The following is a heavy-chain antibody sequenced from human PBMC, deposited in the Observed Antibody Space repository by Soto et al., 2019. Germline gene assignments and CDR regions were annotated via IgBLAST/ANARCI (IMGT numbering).Heavy chain of an antibody. J-gene: IGHJ6*02. V-gene: IGHV3-30-3*01. CDR1: GFTFRSYV. D-gene: IGHD2-15*01. Sequence: QVQLVESGGGVVQPVRSLRLSFAASGFTFRSYVMHRGRQAPGKGLEWVAIISYDGNNKYYADSVKGRFTISRDNSKNTLYLQMNSMRAEDTAVYYCARAGCDGGSCYTLVGLRYGMDVWGQGTTVTVSS. CDR3: ARAGCDGGSCYTLVGLRYGMDV. CDR2: ISYDGNNK.